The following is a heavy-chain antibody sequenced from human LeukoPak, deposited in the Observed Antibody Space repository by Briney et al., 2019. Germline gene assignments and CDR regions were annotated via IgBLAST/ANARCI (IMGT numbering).Heavy chain of an antibody. V-gene: IGHV1-69*04. CDR2: IIPILGIA. Sequence: ASVKVSCKASGGTFSSYAISWVRQAPGQGLEWMGRIIPILGIANYAQKFQGRVTITADKSTSTAYMELSSLRSEDTAVYYCARQPIAAAGTYFDYWGQGTLVTVSS. CDR3: ARQPIAAAGTYFDY. J-gene: IGHJ4*02. D-gene: IGHD6-13*01. CDR1: GGTFSSYA.